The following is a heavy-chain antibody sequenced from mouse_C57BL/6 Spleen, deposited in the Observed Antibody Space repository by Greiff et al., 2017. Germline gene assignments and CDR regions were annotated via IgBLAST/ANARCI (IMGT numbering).Heavy chain of an antibody. J-gene: IGHJ3*01. D-gene: IGHD2-4*01. CDR2: IDPETGGT. Sequence: VQLQQSGAELVRPGASVTLSCKASGYTFTDYEMHWVKQTPVHGLEWIGAIDPETGGTAYNQKFKGKAILTADKSSSTAYVELRSLTSEDSAVYYCTRDYYDDGAWFAYWGQGTLVTVSA. V-gene: IGHV1-15*01. CDR1: GYTFTDYE. CDR3: TRDYYDDGAWFAY.